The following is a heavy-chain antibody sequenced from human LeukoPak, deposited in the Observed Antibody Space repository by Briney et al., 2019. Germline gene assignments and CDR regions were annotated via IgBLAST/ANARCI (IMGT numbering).Heavy chain of an antibody. CDR3: ARDSMRAGAFDI. D-gene: IGHD2/OR15-2a*01. CDR2: INHSGST. CDR1: GGSFSGYY. J-gene: IGHJ3*02. Sequence: SETLSLTCAVYGGSFSGYYWSWIRQPPGKGLEWIGEINHSGSTNYNPSLKSRVTISVDTSKNQFSLKLSSVTAADTAVYYCARDSMRAGAFDIWGQGTMVTVSS. V-gene: IGHV4-34*01.